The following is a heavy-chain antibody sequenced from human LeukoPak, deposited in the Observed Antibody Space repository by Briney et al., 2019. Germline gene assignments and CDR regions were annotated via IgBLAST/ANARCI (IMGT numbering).Heavy chain of an antibody. D-gene: IGHD3-22*01. V-gene: IGHV3-48*03. CDR3: ARGYYDNSGYYFPFDF. J-gene: IGHJ4*02. CDR2: ISSSGSTT. CDR1: GFTFSNYE. Sequence: GWSLRLSCVVSGFTFSNYEMNWVRQAPGKGLEWVSYISSSGSTTYYADSVKGRSTISRDNAKNSLYLQMNSLRAEDTAVYYCARGYYDNSGYYFPFDFWGQGTLVTVSS.